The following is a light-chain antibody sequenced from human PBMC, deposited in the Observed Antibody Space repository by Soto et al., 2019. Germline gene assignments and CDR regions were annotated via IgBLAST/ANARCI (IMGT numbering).Light chain of an antibody. CDR1: QSVSSSY. Sequence: EVVMTQSPATLSVSPGERATLSCRASQSVSSSYLAWYQQKPGQAPRLLIYGASSRATGIPDRFSGNGSGTDFTLTISRLEPEDFAVYYCQQYGSSPRTFGQGTKVDIK. CDR3: QQYGSSPRT. CDR2: GAS. V-gene: IGKV3-20*01. J-gene: IGKJ1*01.